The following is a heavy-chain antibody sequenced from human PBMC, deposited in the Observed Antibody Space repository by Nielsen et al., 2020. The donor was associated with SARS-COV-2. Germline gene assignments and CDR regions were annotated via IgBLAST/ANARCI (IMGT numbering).Heavy chain of an antibody. CDR3: AKVGGDTEDYYYGMDV. J-gene: IGHJ6*02. Sequence: SLTISCAASGFTFDDYAMHWVRQAPGKGLEWVSGISWNSGSIGYADSVKGRFTISRDNAKNSLYLQMNSLRAEDTALYYCAKVGGDTEDYYYGMDVWGQGTTVTVSS. CDR2: ISWNSGSI. V-gene: IGHV3-9*01. CDR1: GFTFDDYA. D-gene: IGHD3-16*01.